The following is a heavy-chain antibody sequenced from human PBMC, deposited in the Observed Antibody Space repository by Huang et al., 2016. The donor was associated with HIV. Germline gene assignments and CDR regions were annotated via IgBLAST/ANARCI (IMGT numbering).Heavy chain of an antibody. CDR2: VNHSGSS. CDR3: ARSLMGEDPFDI. CDR1: GGPLSGHY. Sequence: QVRLHQWGTGLVRPSATLSLTCAVYGGPLSGHYWSWVRLPPGGSLEWLGEVNHSGSSNYNPSLKLRPSMSIGTSKKQFSLKLGSVTAAETALYYCARSLMGEDPFDIWGQGTLVTVSS. D-gene: IGHD3-16*01. J-gene: IGHJ3*02. V-gene: IGHV4-34*01.